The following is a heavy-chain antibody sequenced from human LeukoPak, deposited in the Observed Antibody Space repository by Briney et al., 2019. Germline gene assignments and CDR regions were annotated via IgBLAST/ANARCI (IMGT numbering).Heavy chain of an antibody. Sequence: SETLSLTCTVSGGSINNYYCSWIRQSAGKGLEWIGRIYTSGSTNYNPSRESRVTMSVDTSKNQFSLNLSSVTAADTAVYFCARGGRQQLVNLWGQGTLVTVSS. V-gene: IGHV4-4*07. CDR3: ARGGRQQLVNL. D-gene: IGHD6-13*01. J-gene: IGHJ4*02. CDR2: IYTSGST. CDR1: GGSINNYY.